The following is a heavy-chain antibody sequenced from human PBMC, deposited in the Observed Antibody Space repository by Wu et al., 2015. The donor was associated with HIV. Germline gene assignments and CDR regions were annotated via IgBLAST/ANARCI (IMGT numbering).Heavy chain of an antibody. CDR2: INPNSGGT. CDR3: ARGFVPYSGSYYVIR. J-gene: IGHJ4*02. V-gene: IGHV1-2*02. Sequence: QVQLVQSGAEVKKPGASVKVSCKASGYTFTGYYMHWVRQAPGQGLEWMGWINPNSGGTNYAQKFQGRVTMTRDTSISTAYMELSRLRSDDTAVYYCARGFVPYSGSYYVIRWGQGTLVTVSS. CDR1: GYTFTGYY. D-gene: IGHD1-26*01.